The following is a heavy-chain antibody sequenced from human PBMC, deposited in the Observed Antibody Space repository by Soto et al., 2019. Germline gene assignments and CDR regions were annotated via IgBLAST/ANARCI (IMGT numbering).Heavy chain of an antibody. CDR2: ISSSSSYI. CDR1: GFTFSSYS. V-gene: IGHV3-21*01. CDR3: ARPQNNYDSSGFSAY. J-gene: IGHJ4*02. D-gene: IGHD3-22*01. Sequence: PGGSLRLSCAASGFTFSSYSMNWVRQAPGKGLEWVSSISSSSSYIYYADSVKGRFTISRDNAKNSLYLQMNSLRAEDTAVYYSARPQNNYDSSGFSAYWGQGTLVPVSS.